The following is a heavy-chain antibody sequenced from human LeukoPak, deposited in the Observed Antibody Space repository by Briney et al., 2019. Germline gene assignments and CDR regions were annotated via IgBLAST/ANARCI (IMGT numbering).Heavy chain of an antibody. D-gene: IGHD5-24*01. V-gene: IGHV3-74*01. CDR1: GFTFSSYW. CDR2: INSDGSST. Sequence: GGSLGLSCAASGFTFSSYWMHWVRQAPGKGLVWVSRINSDGSSTSYADSVKGRFTISRDNAKNTLYLQTNSLRAEDTAVYYCARERRDGYNRYFDYWGQGTLVTVSS. J-gene: IGHJ4*02. CDR3: ARERRDGYNRYFDY.